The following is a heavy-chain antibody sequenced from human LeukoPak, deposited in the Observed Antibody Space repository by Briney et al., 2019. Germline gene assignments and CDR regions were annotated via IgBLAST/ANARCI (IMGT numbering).Heavy chain of an antibody. Sequence: GGSLRLSCAASGFTFSSYAMSWVRQAPGKGLEWASAISGSGGSPYYADSVKGRFTISRDNSKNTLYLQMNSLRAEDTAIYYCAKSRWSELLIYFDYWGQGTLVTVSS. CDR3: AKSRWSELLIYFDY. V-gene: IGHV3-23*01. CDR2: ISGSGGSP. J-gene: IGHJ4*02. CDR1: GFTFSSYA. D-gene: IGHD1-26*01.